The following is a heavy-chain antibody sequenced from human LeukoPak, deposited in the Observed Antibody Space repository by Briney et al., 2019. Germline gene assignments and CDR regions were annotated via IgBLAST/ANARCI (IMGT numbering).Heavy chain of an antibody. CDR3: ARGTAYYVKDY. CDR2: ITSSSSTI. D-gene: IGHD1-26*01. CDR1: GFTFSSYS. J-gene: IGHJ4*02. V-gene: IGHV3-48*01. Sequence: PGGSLRLSCAASGFTFSSYSMNWVRQAPGKGLEWVSYITSSSSTIQYADSAKGRFTVSRDNAKNSLYLQMNSLRAEDTAVYYCARGTAYYVKDYWGQGALVTVSS.